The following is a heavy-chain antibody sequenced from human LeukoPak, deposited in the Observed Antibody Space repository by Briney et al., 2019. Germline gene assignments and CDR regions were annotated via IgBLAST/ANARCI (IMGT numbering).Heavy chain of an antibody. J-gene: IGHJ4*02. Sequence: PSETLSLTCTVSGGSISSSYYYWGWIRQPPGKGLEWIGSIYYSGSTYYNPSLKSRVTISVDTSKNQFSLKLRSVTAADTAVYYCARGGFREFDSWGQGTLVIVSS. CDR1: GGSISSSYYY. CDR3: ARGGFREFDS. D-gene: IGHD3-10*01. CDR2: IYYSGST. V-gene: IGHV4-39*01.